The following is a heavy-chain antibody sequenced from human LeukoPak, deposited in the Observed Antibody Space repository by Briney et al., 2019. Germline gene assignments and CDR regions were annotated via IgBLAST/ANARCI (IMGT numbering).Heavy chain of an antibody. Sequence: SETLSLTCTVSGGSISSGGYYWTWIRQPPGKGLEWIGYIFHSGSTYYNPSLKSRVTISVDGSKNQFSLKLTSVTAADTAVYYCARHKGIAVALLEYWGQGTLVTVSS. CDR2: IFHSGST. J-gene: IGHJ4*02. V-gene: IGHV4-30-2*01. CDR1: GGSISSGGYY. CDR3: ARHKGIAVALLEY. D-gene: IGHD6-19*01.